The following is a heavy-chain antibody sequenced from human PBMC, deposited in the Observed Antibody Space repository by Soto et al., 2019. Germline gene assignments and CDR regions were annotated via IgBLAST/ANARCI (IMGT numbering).Heavy chain of an antibody. D-gene: IGHD2-21*02. V-gene: IGHV3-64*01. CDR3: ARFRCGGDCSTSRWFDP. J-gene: IGHJ5*02. CDR2: INTNGGTT. Sequence: GSLRLSCEASGFTFNNYGLYWVRQAPGKGLEYVSSINTNGGTTYYANSVKGRFTISRDNSKNTLYLQMGSLRAEDTAVYYCARFRCGGDCSTSRWFDPWGQGTLVTVSS. CDR1: GFTFNNYG.